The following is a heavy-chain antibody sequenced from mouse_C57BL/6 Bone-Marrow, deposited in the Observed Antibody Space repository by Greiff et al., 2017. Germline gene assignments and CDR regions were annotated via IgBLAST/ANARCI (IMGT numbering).Heavy chain of an antibody. CDR1: GFNIKDDY. V-gene: IGHV14-4*01. Sequence: EVKLMESGAELVRPGASVKLSCTASGFNIKDDYMHWVKQRPEQGLEWIGWIDPENGDTEYASKFQGKATITADTSSNTAYLQLSSLTSEDTAVYYCTVYGNYEAYWGQGTLVTVSA. D-gene: IGHD2-1*01. CDR3: TVYGNYEAY. J-gene: IGHJ3*01. CDR2: IDPENGDT.